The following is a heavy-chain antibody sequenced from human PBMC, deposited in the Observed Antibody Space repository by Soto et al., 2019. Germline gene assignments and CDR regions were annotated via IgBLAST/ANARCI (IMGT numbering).Heavy chain of an antibody. J-gene: IGHJ6*02. CDR1: GGSFSGYY. V-gene: IGHV4-34*01. CDR3: ARRYEYVYYYYGMDV. Sequence: SETLSLTCPVYGGSFSGYYWSWIRQPPGKGLEWIGEINHSGSTNYNPSLKSLVTISVETSKNQYTLKLSAVTAADTPVYYCARRYEYVYYYYGMDVWSQCTRVTVSS. D-gene: IGHD3-16*01. CDR2: INHSGST.